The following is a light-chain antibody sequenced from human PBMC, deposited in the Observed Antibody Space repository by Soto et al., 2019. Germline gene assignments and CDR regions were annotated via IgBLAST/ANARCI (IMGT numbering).Light chain of an antibody. CDR3: QQYTNTNNPWM. V-gene: IGKV1-5*01. CDR2: DAS. Sequence: DINVTQSPPTVSASVGDRVSITCRASQTISTWMAWYQQKPGKAPKLLVYDASTLQSGVASRFSGSGSGTEFTLIISGLQPDDSATYYCQQYTNTNNPWMFGQGTKVDI. J-gene: IGKJ1*01. CDR1: QTISTW.